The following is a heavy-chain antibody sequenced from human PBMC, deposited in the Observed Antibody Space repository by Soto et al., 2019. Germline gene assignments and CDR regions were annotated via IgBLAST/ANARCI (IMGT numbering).Heavy chain of an antibody. V-gene: IGHV4-34*01. Sequence: QVQLQQWGAGLLKPSETLSLTCAVYGGSFSGYYWSWIRQPPGKGLEWIGEINHSGSTKYHPSLKSRITISVDTSKNQFSLKLSYVTAADTAVYYCARLYTSFVFLDVWGQGTPVTVSS. CDR2: INHSGST. CDR1: GGSFSGYY. D-gene: IGHD1-26*01. CDR3: ARLYTSFVFLDV. J-gene: IGHJ6*02.